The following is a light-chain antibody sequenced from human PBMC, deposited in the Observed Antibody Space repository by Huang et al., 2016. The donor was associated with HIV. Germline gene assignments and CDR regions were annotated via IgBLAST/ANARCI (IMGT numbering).Light chain of an antibody. V-gene: IGKV3-15*01. CDR2: GPS. CDR3: QHYDNWAPAT. Sequence: EIVMTQSPVTLSVSPGESATLSCRASQNVSTHLAWYQHKPGRAPRLLISGPSTRATSVPARFSASGSGTEFTLTVGGLRSDDFAVYYCQHYDNWAPATFGQGTKLEFK. CDR1: QNVSTH. J-gene: IGKJ1*01.